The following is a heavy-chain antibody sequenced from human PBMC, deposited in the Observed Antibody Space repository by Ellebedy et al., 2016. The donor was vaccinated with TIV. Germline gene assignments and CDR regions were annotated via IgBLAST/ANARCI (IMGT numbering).Heavy chain of an antibody. CDR3: ARDFYDILTGPPFDP. CDR1: GFTFSSYS. V-gene: IGHV3-21*04. D-gene: IGHD3-9*01. Sequence: GESLKISCAASGFTFSSYSMNWVRQAPGKGLEWVSSISSSSSYKYYADSVKGRFTISRDNAKNSLYLQMNSLRAEDTAVYYCARDFYDILTGPPFDPWGQGTLVTVSS. CDR2: ISSSSSYK. J-gene: IGHJ5*02.